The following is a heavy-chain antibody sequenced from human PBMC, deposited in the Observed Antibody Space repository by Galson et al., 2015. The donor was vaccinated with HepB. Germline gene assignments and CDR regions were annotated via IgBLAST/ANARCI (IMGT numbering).Heavy chain of an antibody. CDR1: GYTFTGYY. CDR2: INPNSGGT. V-gene: IGHV1-2*04. Sequence: SVKVSCKASGYTFTGYYMHWVRQAPGQGLEWMGWINPNSGGTNYAQKFQGWVTMTRDTSISTAYMELSRLRSDDTAVYYCARAYYDILTGYPDDAFDIWGQGTMVTVSS. CDR3: ARAYYDILTGYPDDAFDI. J-gene: IGHJ3*02. D-gene: IGHD3-9*01.